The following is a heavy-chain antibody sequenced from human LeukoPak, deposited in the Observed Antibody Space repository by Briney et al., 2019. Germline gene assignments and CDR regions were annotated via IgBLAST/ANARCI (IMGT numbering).Heavy chain of an antibody. V-gene: IGHV1-2*02. J-gene: IGHJ6*02. Sequence: ASVKVSYKASGYTFTGYYMHWVRQAPGQGLEWMGWINPNSGGTNYAQKFQGRVTMTRDTSISTAYMELSRLRSDDTAVYYCASAYTRIVGATNYYYYGMDVWGQGTTVTVSS. CDR1: GYTFTGYY. CDR2: INPNSGGT. D-gene: IGHD1-26*01. CDR3: ASAYTRIVGATNYYYYGMDV.